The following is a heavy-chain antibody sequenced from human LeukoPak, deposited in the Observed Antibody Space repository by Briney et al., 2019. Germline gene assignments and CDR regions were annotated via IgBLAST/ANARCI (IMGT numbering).Heavy chain of an antibody. D-gene: IGHD2-15*01. V-gene: IGHV1-69*05. Sequence: GASVKVSCKASGGTFSSYAISWVRQAPGQGLEWMGGIIPIFGTANYAQKFQGRVTITTDESMSTAYMELSSLRSEDTAVYYCASVVVVAATSAWFDPWGQGTLVTVSS. CDR3: ASVVVVAATSAWFDP. J-gene: IGHJ5*02. CDR1: GGTFSSYA. CDR2: IIPIFGTA.